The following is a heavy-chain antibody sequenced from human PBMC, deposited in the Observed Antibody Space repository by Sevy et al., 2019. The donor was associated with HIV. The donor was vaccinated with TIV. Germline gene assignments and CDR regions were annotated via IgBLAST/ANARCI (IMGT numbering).Heavy chain of an antibody. V-gene: IGHV1-2*06. CDR3: SRDGDGRTTNSGMDV. J-gene: IGHJ6*02. Sequence: ASVKVSCKASGYTFTGDYLHWVRQAPGQGLEWMGRVYPHSGGTNYAQKFQGRVTMTRDTSISTAYMELSRLRFDDTAVYYCSRDGDGRTTNSGMDVWGQGTTVTVSS. D-gene: IGHD1-7*01. CDR1: GYTFTGDY. CDR2: VYPHSGGT.